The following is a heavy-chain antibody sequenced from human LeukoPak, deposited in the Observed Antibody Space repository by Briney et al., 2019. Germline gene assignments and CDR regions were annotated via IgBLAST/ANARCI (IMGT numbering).Heavy chain of an antibody. CDR1: GGTFSGYA. V-gene: IGHV1-69*04. D-gene: IGHD3-3*01. CDR3: ARLPDYDFWSGYHPPYYFDY. CDR2: IIPILGIA. J-gene: IGHJ4*02. Sequence: GASVKVSCKASGGTFSGYAISWVRQAPGQGLEWMGRIIPILGIANYAQRFQGRVTITADKSTSTAYMELSSLRSEDTAVYYCARLPDYDFWSGYHPPYYFDYWGQGTLVTVSP.